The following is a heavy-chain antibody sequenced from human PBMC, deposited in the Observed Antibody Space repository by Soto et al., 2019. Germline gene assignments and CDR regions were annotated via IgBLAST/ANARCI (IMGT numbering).Heavy chain of an antibody. J-gene: IGHJ6*02. CDR2: INHSGST. CDR1: GGSFSGYY. CDR3: ARVLRYFDWLFRNYYYYGMDV. D-gene: IGHD3-9*01. Sequence: SETMSLTSAVYGGSFSGYYWSWIRQPPGKGLEWIGEINHSGSTNYNPSLKSRVTISVDTSKNQFSLKLSSVTAADTAVYYCARVLRYFDWLFRNYYYYGMDVWGQGTTVTVSS. V-gene: IGHV4-34*01.